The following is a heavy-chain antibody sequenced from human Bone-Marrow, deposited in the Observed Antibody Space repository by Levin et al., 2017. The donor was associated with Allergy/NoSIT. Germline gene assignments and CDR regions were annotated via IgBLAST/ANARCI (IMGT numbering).Heavy chain of an antibody. Sequence: GESLKISCAASGFTFSSYWMHWVHQAPGKGLVWVSRINSDGSSTSYADSVKGRFTISRDNAKNTLYLQMSSLRAEDTAVYYCAAPEPDYWGQGALVTVSS. J-gene: IGHJ4*02. CDR1: GFTFSSYW. CDR3: AAPEPDY. CDR2: INSDGSST. V-gene: IGHV3-74*01.